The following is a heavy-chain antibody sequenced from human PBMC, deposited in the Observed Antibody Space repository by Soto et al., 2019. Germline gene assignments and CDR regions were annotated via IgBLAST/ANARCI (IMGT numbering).Heavy chain of an antibody. CDR2: ISHDGTNK. J-gene: IGHJ4*01. D-gene: IGHD5-18*01. CDR1: GFTFSTYA. Sequence: GGSLRLSCSASGFTFSTYAMHWVRQAPGKGLEWVAVISHDGTNKYYADSVKGRFTISRDNSKNTVFLQMDSLRAEDTAVYRCARQGYRYGHGSLWLDYWGQGTLVTVSS. V-gene: IGHV3-30-3*01. CDR3: ARQGYRYGHGSLWLDY.